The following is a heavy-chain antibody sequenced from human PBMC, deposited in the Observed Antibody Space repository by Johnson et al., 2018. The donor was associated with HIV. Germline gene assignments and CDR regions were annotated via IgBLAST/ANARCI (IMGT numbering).Heavy chain of an antibody. V-gene: IGHV3-33*06. CDR3: AKGYGPGSPHGAFDI. D-gene: IGHD3-10*01. J-gene: IGHJ3*02. CDR1: GFTFSTCA. CDR2: VWYDGTNE. Sequence: QVQLVESGGGVVQTGWSLRLSCAASGFTFSTCAMHWVRQAPGKGLEWVSVVWYDGTNEFYADSVKGRFTISRVNSENTLYLQMKSLRAEDTAVYYCAKGYGPGSPHGAFDIWGQGTMVTVSS.